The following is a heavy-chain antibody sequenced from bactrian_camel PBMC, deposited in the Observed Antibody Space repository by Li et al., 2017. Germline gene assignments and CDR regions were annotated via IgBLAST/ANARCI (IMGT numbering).Heavy chain of an antibody. CDR3: ATWAETY. V-gene: IGHV3S40*01. Sequence: VQLVESGGRLVQPGGSLQLSCATSGFYDMSWVRQAPGKGLEWVSYIDGVGGATNYADSVKGQFTVYRDNHKNVLYLQMNSLKTDDTAVYYCATWAETYWGQG. J-gene: IGHJ4*01. CDR2: IDGVGGAT. D-gene: IGHD3*01. CDR1: GFYD.